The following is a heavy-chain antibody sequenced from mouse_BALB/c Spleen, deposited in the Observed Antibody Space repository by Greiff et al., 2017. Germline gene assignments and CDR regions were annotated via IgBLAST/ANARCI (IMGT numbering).Heavy chain of an antibody. D-gene: IGHD2-14*01. CDR3: ARWGYAFYYAMDY. J-gene: IGHJ4*01. CDR1: GYTFSSYW. CDR2: ILPGSGST. Sequence: VQLQQSGAELMKPGASVKISCKATGYTFSSYWIEWVKQRPGHGLEWIGEILPGSGSTNYNEKFKGKATFTADTSSNTAYMQLSSLTSEDSAVYYCARWGYAFYYAMDYWGQGTSVTVSS. V-gene: IGHV1-9*01.